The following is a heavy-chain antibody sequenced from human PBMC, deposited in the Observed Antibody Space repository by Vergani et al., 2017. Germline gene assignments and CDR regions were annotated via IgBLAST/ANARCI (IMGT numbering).Heavy chain of an antibody. J-gene: IGHJ4*02. CDR2: ISYDGSNK. Sequence: QVQLVESGGGVVQPGRSLRLSCAASGFTFSSYGMHWVRQAPGKGLEWVAVISYDGSNKYYADSEKGRFTISRDNSKNTLYLQMNSLRAEDTAVYYCAKDFGATYYDSSGYLRYWGQGTLVTVSS. V-gene: IGHV3-30*18. CDR1: GFTFSSYG. CDR3: AKDFGATYYDSSGYLRY. D-gene: IGHD3-22*01.